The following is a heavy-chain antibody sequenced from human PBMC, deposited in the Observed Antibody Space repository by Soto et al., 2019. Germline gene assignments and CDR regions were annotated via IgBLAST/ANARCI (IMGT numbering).Heavy chain of an antibody. J-gene: IGHJ6*02. CDR3: ARASGCYSYNRMDF. Sequence: QEQLVQSGAEVKQPGASVKVSCKASGYTFTGYYIHWVRQAPGQGLEWMGWINPESGDTKYAQKFQGRVTVTRDTSFRPVYMALNRLRADDTAVYYWARASGCYSYNRMDFWGQGNTVTVSS. CDR2: INPESGDT. CDR1: GYTFTGYY. D-gene: IGHD1-26*01. V-gene: IGHV1-2*02.